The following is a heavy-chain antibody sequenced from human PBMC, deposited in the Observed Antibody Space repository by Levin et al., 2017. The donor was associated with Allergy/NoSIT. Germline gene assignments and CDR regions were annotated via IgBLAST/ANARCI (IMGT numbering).Heavy chain of an antibody. CDR3: ARSLIGFPGSRYFDY. CDR2: ISGGGDSA. D-gene: IGHD2-8*01. Sequence: GGSLRLSCAASGFTFSSYAMTWFRQAPGKGLEWVSSISGGGDSAFYADSVKGRFSISRDNSKTTLYLQMNSLRAEDTAVYYCARSLIGFPGSRYFDYWGQGTLITVSS. V-gene: IGHV3-23*01. J-gene: IGHJ4*02. CDR1: GFTFSSYA.